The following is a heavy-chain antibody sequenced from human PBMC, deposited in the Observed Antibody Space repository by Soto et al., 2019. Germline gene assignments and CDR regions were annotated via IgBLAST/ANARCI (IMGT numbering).Heavy chain of an antibody. V-gene: IGHV4-34*01. CDR1: GGSFSGYY. J-gene: IGHJ6*02. Sequence: SETLSLTCAVYGGSFSGYYWSWIRQPPGKGLEWIGEINHSGSTNYNPSLKSRVTISVDTSKNQFSLKLSSVTAADTAVYYCARKLDGLGYCSGGSRYSGSYYYYGMDVWGQGTTVTVSS. D-gene: IGHD2-15*01. CDR3: ARKLDGLGYCSGGSRYSGSYYYYGMDV. CDR2: INHSGST.